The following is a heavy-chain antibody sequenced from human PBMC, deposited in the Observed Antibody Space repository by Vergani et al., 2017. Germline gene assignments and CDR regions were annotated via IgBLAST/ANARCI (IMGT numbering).Heavy chain of an antibody. Sequence: QVQLQQWGAGLLKPSETLSLPCAVYGGSFSGYYWSWIRQPPGKGLEWIGEINHSGSTNYNPSLKSRVTISVDTSKNQFSLKLSSVTAADTAVYYCARDSSGLYYMDVWGKXP. D-gene: IGHD6-19*01. J-gene: IGHJ6*03. CDR2: INHSGST. CDR3: ARDSSGLYYMDV. CDR1: GGSFSGYY. V-gene: IGHV4-34*01.